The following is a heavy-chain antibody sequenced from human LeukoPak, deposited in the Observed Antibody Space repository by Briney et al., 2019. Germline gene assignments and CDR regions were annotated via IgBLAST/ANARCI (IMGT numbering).Heavy chain of an antibody. CDR2: ISAYNGNT. Sequence: GASVKVSCKASGYTFTSYGISWVRQAPGQGLEWMGWISAYNGNTNYAQKLQGRVTMTTDTSTSTAYMELRSLRSDDTAVYYFARNQGTKFPTTVTYYYYVMDVGGKGPTATAPS. V-gene: IGHV1-18*01. CDR3: ARNQGTKFPTTVTYYYYVMDV. CDR1: GYTFTSYG. J-gene: IGHJ6*04. D-gene: IGHD1-14*01.